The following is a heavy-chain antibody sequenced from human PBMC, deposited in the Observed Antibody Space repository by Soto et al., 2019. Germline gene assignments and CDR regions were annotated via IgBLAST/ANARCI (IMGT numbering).Heavy chain of an antibody. CDR3: AKGWEGPYYYYGMDV. Sequence: EVQLLESGGGLVQPGGSLRLSCAASGFTFSSYAMSWVRQAPGKGLEWVSAISGSGGSTYYADSVKGRFTISRDNSKNTLYLQMNSLRAEDTDVYYCAKGWEGPYYYYGMDVWGQGTTVTVSS. CDR2: ISGSGGST. D-gene: IGHD1-26*01. V-gene: IGHV3-23*01. J-gene: IGHJ6*02. CDR1: GFTFSSYA.